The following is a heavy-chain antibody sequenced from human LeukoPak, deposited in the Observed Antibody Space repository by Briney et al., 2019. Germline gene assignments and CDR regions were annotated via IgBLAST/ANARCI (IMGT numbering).Heavy chain of an antibody. CDR3: ARVPQGSSWPYYFDY. J-gene: IGHJ4*02. Sequence: SVKVSCKASGYTFTGYYMHWVRQAPGQGLEWMGWINPNSGGTNYAQKFQGRVTMTRDTSISTAYMELSRLRSDDTAVYYCARVPQGSSWPYYFDYWGQGTLVTVSS. V-gene: IGHV1-2*02. D-gene: IGHD6-13*01. CDR2: INPNSGGT. CDR1: GYTFTGYY.